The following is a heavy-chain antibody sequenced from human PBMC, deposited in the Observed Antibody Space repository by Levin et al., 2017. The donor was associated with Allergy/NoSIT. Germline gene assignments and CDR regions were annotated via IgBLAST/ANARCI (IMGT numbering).Heavy chain of an antibody. CDR2: IRSKAYGGTT. J-gene: IGHJ3*01. CDR1: GFTFGDYA. Sequence: PGGSLRLSCTGSGFTFGDYAMSWFRQAPGKGLEWVGFIRSKAYGGTTEYAASVKGRFTISRVDFKSNAYLQMNSLKTEDTAVYYCARAPSAENAFDVWGQGTMVTVSS. CDR3: ARAPSAENAFDV. V-gene: IGHV3-49*03.